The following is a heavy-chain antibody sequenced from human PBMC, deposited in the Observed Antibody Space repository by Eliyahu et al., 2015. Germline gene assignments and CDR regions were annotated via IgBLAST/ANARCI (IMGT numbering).Heavy chain of an antibody. J-gene: IGHJ6*02. D-gene: IGHD6-13*01. V-gene: IGHV1-18*01. CDR1: GYTFTSXG. Sequence: QVQLVQSGAEVKKPGASVKVSCXASGYTFTSXGISWVRXAPGXGXXXXGWISAYNGNTNYAQKLQGRVTMTTDTSTSTAYMELRSLRSDDTAVYYCARELSLGPERGYLWYSSSWSQPIGDYYYGMDVWGQGTTVTVSS. CDR3: ARELSLGPERGYLWYSSSWSQPIGDYYYGMDV. CDR2: ISAYNGNT.